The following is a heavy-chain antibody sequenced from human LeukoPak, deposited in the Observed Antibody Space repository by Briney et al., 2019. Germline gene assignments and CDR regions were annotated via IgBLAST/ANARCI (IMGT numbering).Heavy chain of an antibody. CDR1: GYTLTELS. V-gene: IGHV1-24*01. CDR2: FDPEDGET. Sequence: ASVKVSCKVSGYTLTELSMHWVRQAPGKGLEWMGGFDPEDGETIYAQKFQGRVTMTEDTSTDTAYMELSSLRSEDTAVYYCATTRVLSSPYYYDSSGYHYGSPFDYWGQGTLVTVSS. D-gene: IGHD3-22*01. J-gene: IGHJ4*02. CDR3: ATTRVLSSPYYYDSSGYHYGSPFDY.